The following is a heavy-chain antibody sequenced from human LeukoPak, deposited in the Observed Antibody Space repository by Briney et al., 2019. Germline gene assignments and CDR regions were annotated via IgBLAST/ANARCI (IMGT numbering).Heavy chain of an antibody. J-gene: IGHJ4*02. CDR1: GFTFSSYT. V-gene: IGHV3-64*05. D-gene: IGHD1-26*01. CDR2: ISSIGGST. Sequence: PGGSLRLSCSASGFTFSSYTMHWVRQAPGKGLEYGSAISSIGGSTYFADSVQGRFIISRDNSKNTVYFQMSSLRTEDTAVYYCVKGGSGTYRGDFDYWGQGTLATVSS. CDR3: VKGGSGTYRGDFDY.